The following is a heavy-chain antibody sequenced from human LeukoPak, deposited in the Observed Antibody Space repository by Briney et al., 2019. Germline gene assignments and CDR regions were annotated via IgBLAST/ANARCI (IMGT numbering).Heavy chain of an antibody. CDR2: IYSCGST. CDR3: ARVFRSGVRNSPYYYYYYMDV. V-gene: IGHV3-53*01. CDR1: GFTVSSNY. D-gene: IGHD4-23*01. Sequence: GRSLRLSCAATGFTVSSNYMSWVRQAPGKGLEWVSVIYSCGSTYHADSVKGRFTISRDNSKNTLYLQMNSLRAEDTAVYYCARVFRSGVRNSPYYYYYYMDVWGKGTTVTVSS. J-gene: IGHJ6*03.